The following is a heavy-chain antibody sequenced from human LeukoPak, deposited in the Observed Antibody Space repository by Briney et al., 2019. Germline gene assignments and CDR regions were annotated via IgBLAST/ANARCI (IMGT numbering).Heavy chain of an antibody. Sequence: SETLSLTCTVSGGPISSYYWSWIRQPPGKGLEWIGYIYYSGNTNYNPSLKSRVTISLDTSKNQFSLKLSYVTAADTAVYYCARDPSSSSEPYYFDYWGQGTLVTVSS. CDR2: IYYSGNT. CDR1: GGPISSYY. D-gene: IGHD6-6*01. CDR3: ARDPSSSSEPYYFDY. J-gene: IGHJ4*02. V-gene: IGHV4-59*01.